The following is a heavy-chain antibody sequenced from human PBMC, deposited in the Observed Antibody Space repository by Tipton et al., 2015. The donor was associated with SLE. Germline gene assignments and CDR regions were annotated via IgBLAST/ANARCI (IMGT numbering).Heavy chain of an antibody. D-gene: IGHD3-9*01. V-gene: IGHV4-34*01. CDR2: INCSGST. Sequence: TLSLTCAVYGGSFSGYYWSWIRQPPGKGLEWIGEINCSGSTNYNPSLKSRVTISVDTSKNQFSLKLSSVTAADTAVYYCARVRYYDILSGLRRPYDAFDIWGQGTMVTVSS. J-gene: IGHJ3*02. CDR1: GGSFSGYY. CDR3: ARVRYYDILSGLRRPYDAFDI.